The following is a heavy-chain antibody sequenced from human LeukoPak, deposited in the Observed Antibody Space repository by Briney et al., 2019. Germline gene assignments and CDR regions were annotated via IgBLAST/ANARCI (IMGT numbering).Heavy chain of an antibody. CDR2: VSYDLSHK. J-gene: IGHJ4*02. D-gene: IGHD5-12*01. V-gene: IGHV3-30*02. Sequence: GGSLRLSCAASGFTFSSYAMHWVRQAPGKGLEWVAFVSYDLSHKYYADSVQGRFTISRDNSRNTLYLQMNSLRLDDTAVYYCAKDPLGRRLMGSGHFDHWGQGTLVSVSS. CDR1: GFTFSSYA. CDR3: AKDPLGRRLMGSGHFDH.